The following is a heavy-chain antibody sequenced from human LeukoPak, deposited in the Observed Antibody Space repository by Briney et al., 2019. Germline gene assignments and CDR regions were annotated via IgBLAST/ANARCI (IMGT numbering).Heavy chain of an antibody. CDR1: GFTFSSYE. V-gene: IGHV3-48*03. J-gene: IGHJ4*02. Sequence: GGSLRLSCAASGFTFSSYEMNWVRQAPGKGLEWVSYISSSGSTIYYADSVKGRFTISRDNAKNSLYLQMNSLRAEDTAVYYCAKDMPSYFSSWYRGLDYWGQGTLVTVSS. CDR2: ISSSGSTI. CDR3: AKDMPSYFSSWYRGLDY. D-gene: IGHD6-13*01.